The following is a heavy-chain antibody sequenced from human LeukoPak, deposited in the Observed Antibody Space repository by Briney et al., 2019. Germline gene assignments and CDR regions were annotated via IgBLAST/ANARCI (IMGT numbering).Heavy chain of an antibody. CDR3: ARDFGTPSSFDY. Sequence: SVKVSCKASGFTFTSSAVQWVRQARGQRLEWIGWIVVGSGNTNYAQKFQERVTITRDMSTSTAYMELSSLRSEDTAVYYCARDFGTPSSFDYWGQGTLVTVSS. CDR2: IVVGSGNT. D-gene: IGHD1-1*01. CDR1: GFTFTSSA. V-gene: IGHV1-58*01. J-gene: IGHJ4*02.